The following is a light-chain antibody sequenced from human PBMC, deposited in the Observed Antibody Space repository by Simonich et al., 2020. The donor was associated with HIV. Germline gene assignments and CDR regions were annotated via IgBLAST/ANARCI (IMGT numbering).Light chain of an antibody. CDR1: RTILYSSNNKNY. Sequence: DIVMTQSPDSLAVSLGERATINCKSSRTILYSSNNKNYLAWYQQKPGQPPKLLIYWASTRESGVPDRFSASGSGTDFTLTISSLQAEDVAVYYCQQYYSTPHTFGQGTKLEI. CDR2: WAS. J-gene: IGKJ2*01. V-gene: IGKV4-1*01. CDR3: QQYYSTPHT.